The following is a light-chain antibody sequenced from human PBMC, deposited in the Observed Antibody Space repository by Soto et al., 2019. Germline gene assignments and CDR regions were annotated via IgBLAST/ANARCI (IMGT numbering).Light chain of an antibody. J-gene: IGKJ1*01. CDR1: QSISSW. CDR3: QQDNSYSGT. Sequence: DIHLTQSPSTLSASVGDRVTITCRASQSISSWLAWYQQKPGKAPKLLIYKASSLESGVPSRFSGSGSGTEFTLTISSLQPDDFATYYCQQDNSYSGTFGQGTNVEIK. V-gene: IGKV1-5*03. CDR2: KAS.